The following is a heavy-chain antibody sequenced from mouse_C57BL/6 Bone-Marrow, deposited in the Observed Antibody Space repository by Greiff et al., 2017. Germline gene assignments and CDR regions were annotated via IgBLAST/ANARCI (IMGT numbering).Heavy chain of an antibody. CDR3: ARHLYARDY. CDR1: GFTFSDYY. J-gene: IGHJ4*01. CDR2: ISTGGGST. Sequence: EVQVVESGGGLVQPGGSLKFSCAASGFTFSDYYMYWVRQTPEKRLEWVAYISTGGGSTYYPDTVKGRFTISRDNAKNTQYLQMSRLKSEDTAIYYCARHLYARDYWGQGTSVTVSS. V-gene: IGHV5-12*01.